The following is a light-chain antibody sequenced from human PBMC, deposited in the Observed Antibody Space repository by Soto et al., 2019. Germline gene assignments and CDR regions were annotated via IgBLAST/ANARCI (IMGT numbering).Light chain of an antibody. J-gene: IGKJ1*01. CDR3: QQYNSYPWT. Sequence: DVQMTQSPSTLSASVGDRVTITCRASQSISSWLAWYQQKPGKAPKRLIYKASTLESGVPSNFSGSGSGTEFTLTISSLQPEDFATYYCQQYNSYPWTFGQGTKVDVK. V-gene: IGKV1-5*03. CDR1: QSISSW. CDR2: KAS.